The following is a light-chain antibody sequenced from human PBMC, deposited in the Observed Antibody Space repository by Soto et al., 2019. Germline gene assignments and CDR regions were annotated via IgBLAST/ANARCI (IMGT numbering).Light chain of an antibody. V-gene: IGKV1-5*01. Sequence: DIKMTQSPSTLSSSVGDTVTITCRASQTISGWLAWYQQRPGKAPNLLIFDASTLESGVPSRFSGSGSGTTFTLTISSLQSYDFATYYCLQYNGYYRTFGQGTKVEIK. CDR1: QTISGW. CDR3: LQYNGYYRT. CDR2: DAS. J-gene: IGKJ1*01.